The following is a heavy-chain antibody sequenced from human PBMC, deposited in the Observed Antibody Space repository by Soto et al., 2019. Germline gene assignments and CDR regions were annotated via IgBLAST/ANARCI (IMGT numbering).Heavy chain of an antibody. J-gene: IGHJ4*01. CDR1: GFSLTTDRVG. D-gene: IGHD1-26*01. CDR2: IYWDDSK. V-gene: IGHV2-5*02. CDR3: AHAYGGRSLY. Sequence: QITLKESGPTLVKPTQTLTLTCTFSGFSLTTDRVGVGWIRQPPGEALEGLAVIYWDDSKTYRPSLESRLTITQDTSKNQVALTMTNMDSLDTATYYCAHAYGGRSLYWGQGTLVTVSS.